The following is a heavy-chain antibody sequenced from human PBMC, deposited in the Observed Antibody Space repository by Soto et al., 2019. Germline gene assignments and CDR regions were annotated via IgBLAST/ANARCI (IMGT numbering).Heavy chain of an antibody. CDR3: AKASRGGYYYDSSGYPDY. CDR2: ISWNSGSI. V-gene: IGHV3-9*01. D-gene: IGHD3-22*01. J-gene: IGHJ4*02. Sequence: EVQLVESGGGLVQPGRSLRLSCAASGFTFDDYAMHWVRQAPGKGLEWVSGISWNSGSIGYADSVKGRFTISRDNAKNSLYLQMNSLRAEDTALYYCAKASRGGYYYDSSGYPDYWGQGTLVTVSS. CDR1: GFTFDDYA.